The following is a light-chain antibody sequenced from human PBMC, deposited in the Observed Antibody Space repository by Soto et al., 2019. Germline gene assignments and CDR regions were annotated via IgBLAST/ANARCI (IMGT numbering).Light chain of an antibody. CDR1: QSVVGNY. CDR2: SAF. J-gene: IGKJ3*01. CDR3: QQYGSSLFT. V-gene: IGKV3-20*01. Sequence: ELVLTQSPGTLSLSPGARATLSCRASQSVVGNYVAWYQQKPGQAPRLLIYSAFNRATGIPDRVSGSGSGTDVTLTITRLEPEDFAVYYCQQYGSSLFTFGPGTKVDIK.